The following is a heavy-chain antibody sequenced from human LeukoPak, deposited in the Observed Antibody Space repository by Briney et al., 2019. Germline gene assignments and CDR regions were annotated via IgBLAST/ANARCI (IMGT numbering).Heavy chain of an antibody. D-gene: IGHD4-17*01. J-gene: IGHJ4*02. CDR2: ISYDESYK. CDR1: GFTFSNYA. Sequence: GGSLRLSCAASGFTFSNYAMHWVRQAPGEGLEWVAVISYDESYKDYADSVKGRFTISRDNSKNTLYLQMNSLRGEDTAVYYRARSWSYGVTYYFDYWGQGTLVTVSS. CDR3: ARSWSYGVTYYFDY. V-gene: IGHV3-30*04.